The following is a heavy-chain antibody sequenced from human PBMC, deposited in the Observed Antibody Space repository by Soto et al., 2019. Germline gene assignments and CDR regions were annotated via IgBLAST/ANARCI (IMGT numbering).Heavy chain of an antibody. D-gene: IGHD3-22*01. CDR2: IYYSGST. V-gene: IGHV4-39*01. CDR3: ARLVYDYASRGYPDFEY. CDR1: GGSISSSSYY. J-gene: IGHJ4*02. Sequence: PSETLALTCTVYGGSISSSSYYWGWILHPPGKGLEWIGSIYYSGSTYYNPSLKSRVTISVDTSKNQFSLKLSSVTAADTAVYYCARLVYDYASRGYPDFEYWGKETLVNVSP.